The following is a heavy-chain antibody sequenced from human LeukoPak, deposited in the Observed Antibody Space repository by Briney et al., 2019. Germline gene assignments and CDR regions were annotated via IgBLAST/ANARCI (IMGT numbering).Heavy chain of an antibody. Sequence: PSESLSLTCTVSGGSISSSSYYWGWIRQPPGKGLEWIASIYYSGNTYYNPSLKSRVTISVDTSKNQFSLKLSSVTAADTAVYYCARAIAQLGAQAHLDYWGQGTLVTVSP. V-gene: IGHV4-39*07. J-gene: IGHJ4*02. D-gene: IGHD1-26*01. CDR1: GGSISSSSYY. CDR2: IYYSGNT. CDR3: ARAIAQLGAQAHLDY.